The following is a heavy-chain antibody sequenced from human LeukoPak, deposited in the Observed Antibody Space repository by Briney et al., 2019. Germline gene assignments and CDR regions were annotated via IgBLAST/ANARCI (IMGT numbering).Heavy chain of an antibody. CDR2: ISGSGGTT. J-gene: IGHJ4*02. V-gene: IGHV3-23*01. CDR3: ARAMMVVANLWGVFDY. CDR1: GFTFSNYA. Sequence: GGSLRLSCAASGFTFSNYAMSWVRQAPGKGLEWVSGISGSGGTTYYADSVKGRFTISRDNSKNTLYLQMNSLRAEDTAVYYCARAMMVVANLWGVFDYWGQGTLVTVSS. D-gene: IGHD3-22*01.